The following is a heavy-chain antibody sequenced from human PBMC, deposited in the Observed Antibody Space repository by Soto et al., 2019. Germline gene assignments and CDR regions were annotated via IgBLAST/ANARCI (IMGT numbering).Heavy chain of an antibody. CDR2: INPNSGNI. CDR3: ARGRASGSYYLLDY. J-gene: IGHJ4*02. V-gene: IGHV1-8*01. D-gene: IGHD3-10*01. CDR1: GNTFTSYD. Sequence: ASVKVSCKASGNTFTSYDINWLRESTGHGLEWMGWINPNSGNIGYAQKFQGRVTMTRDTAIRTAYMEVSRLRSDDTAVYYCARGRASGSYYLLDYWGQGTLVTVSS.